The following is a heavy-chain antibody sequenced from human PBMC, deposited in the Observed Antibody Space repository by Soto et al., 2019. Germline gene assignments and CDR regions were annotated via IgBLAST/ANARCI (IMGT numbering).Heavy chain of an antibody. CDR3: ARDPLGYCSSTSCYTPYGMDV. J-gene: IGHJ6*02. D-gene: IGHD2-2*02. CDR1: GFSLRSYC. Sequence: PGGALRLSCAASGFSLRSYCMPWVRPAPGKGVGGGAVIWYDGSNKYYADSVKGRFTISRDNSKNTLYLQMNSLRAEDTAVYYCARDPLGYCSSTSCYTPYGMDVWGQGTTVTVSS. V-gene: IGHV3-33*01. CDR2: IWYDGSNK.